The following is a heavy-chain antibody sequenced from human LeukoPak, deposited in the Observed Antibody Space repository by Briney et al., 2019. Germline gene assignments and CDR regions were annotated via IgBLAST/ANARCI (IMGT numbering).Heavy chain of an antibody. Sequence: GGSLRLSCSVSGFTFSSYAMYWVRQPPGKGLEYVSAISSNGDRIYYADSVKGRFTISRDNSKNTVYLQMSSLGAGDTAVYYCVKVRIPGTTVTGSDYWGQGTLATVSS. J-gene: IGHJ4*02. D-gene: IGHD4-17*01. CDR1: GFTFSSYA. CDR2: ISSNGDRI. CDR3: VKVRIPGTTVTGSDY. V-gene: IGHV3-64D*09.